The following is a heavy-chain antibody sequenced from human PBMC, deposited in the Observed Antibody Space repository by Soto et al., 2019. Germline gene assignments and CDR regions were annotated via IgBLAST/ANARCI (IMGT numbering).Heavy chain of an antibody. V-gene: IGHV3-33*05. D-gene: IGHD2-2*01. CDR2: ISYDGRSE. CDR1: GLTFSYYG. J-gene: IGHJ6*03. Sequence: GGSLRLSCAVSGLTFSYYGMHWVRQAPGKGLEWVAVISYDGRSEYYADSVKGRFTISRDTSKNTLYLQMNSLRAEDTAVYFCARDSTPDDFYYYMDVWGKGTTVTVS. CDR3: ARDSTPDDFYYYMDV.